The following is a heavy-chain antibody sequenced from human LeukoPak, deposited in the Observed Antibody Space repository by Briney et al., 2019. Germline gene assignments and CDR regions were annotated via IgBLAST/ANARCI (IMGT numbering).Heavy chain of an antibody. CDR3: ARGPDGGRYSLLNVDY. Sequence: SSETLSLTCTVSGGSISSSSYYWGWIRQPPGKGLEWIGSIYYSGSTYYNPSLKSRVTISVDTSKNQFSLKLGSVTAADTAVYYCARGPDGGRYSLLNVDYWGQGTLVTVSS. D-gene: IGHD3-9*01. V-gene: IGHV4-39*01. J-gene: IGHJ4*02. CDR1: GGSISSSSYY. CDR2: IYYSGST.